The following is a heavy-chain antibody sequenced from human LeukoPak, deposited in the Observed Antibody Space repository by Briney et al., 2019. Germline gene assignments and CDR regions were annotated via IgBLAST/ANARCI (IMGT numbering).Heavy chain of an antibody. CDR2: VYYSGST. D-gene: IGHD3-10*01. CDR3: ARGSSMVRGTTGWFDP. V-gene: IGHV4-59*01. CDR1: GGSISSYY. J-gene: IGHJ5*02. Sequence: PSATLSLTCTVSGGSISSYYWSWILQPPGKGREWIGYVYYSGSTNYNPSLKSRVTISVDTSKNQFSMKLSSVTAADTAVYYCARGSSMVRGTTGWFDPWGQGTLVTVSS.